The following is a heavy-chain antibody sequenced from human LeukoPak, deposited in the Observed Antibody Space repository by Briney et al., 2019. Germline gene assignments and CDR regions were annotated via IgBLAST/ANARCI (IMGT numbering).Heavy chain of an antibody. CDR1: GFTFSNAW. CDR2: IKSKNDGGTT. J-gene: IGHJ3*02. Sequence: PGGSLRLSCAASGFTFSNAWMSWVRQAPGKGLEWVGRIKSKNDGGTTDYAAPVKGRFTISRDDSKNTLYLQMNSLKTEDTAVYYCTTGATGTTWFAFDIWGQGTMVTVSS. V-gene: IGHV3-15*01. D-gene: IGHD1-1*01. CDR3: TTGATGTTWFAFDI.